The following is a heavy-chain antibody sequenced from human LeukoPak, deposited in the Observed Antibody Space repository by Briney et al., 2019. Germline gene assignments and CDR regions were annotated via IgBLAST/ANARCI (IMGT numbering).Heavy chain of an antibody. CDR2: MNPNSGNT. J-gene: IGHJ4*02. CDR3: ATRGITGTTSLSY. CDR1: GYTFTSYD. Sequence: ASVKVSCKASGYTFTSYDINWVRQATGQGLEWMGWMNPNSGNTGYAQKFQGRVTITRNTSISTAYMELSSLRSEDTAVYYCATRGITGTTSLSYWGQGTLVTVSS. D-gene: IGHD1-7*01. V-gene: IGHV1-8*03.